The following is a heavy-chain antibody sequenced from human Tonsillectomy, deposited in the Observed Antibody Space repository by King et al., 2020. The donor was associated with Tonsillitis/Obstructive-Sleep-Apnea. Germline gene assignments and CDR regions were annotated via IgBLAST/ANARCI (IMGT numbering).Heavy chain of an antibody. J-gene: IGHJ3*02. Sequence: VQLVESGGGVVQPGRSLRLSCAASGFTFSSYAMHWVRPAPGKGLEWVAVISYDGSNKYYADSVKGRFTISRDNSKNTLYLQMNSLRAEDTAVYYCARVGGSVYAFDIWGQGTMVTVSS. CDR2: ISYDGSNK. CDR3: ARVGGSVYAFDI. V-gene: IGHV3-30*01. CDR1: GFTFSSYA. D-gene: IGHD2-8*01.